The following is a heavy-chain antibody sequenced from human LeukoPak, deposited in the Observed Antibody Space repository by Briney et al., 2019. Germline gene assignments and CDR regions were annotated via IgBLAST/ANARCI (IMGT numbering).Heavy chain of an antibody. Sequence: GGSLRLSCAAPGFTFSHFGFHWVRQAPGKGLEWVAVIWSDGTNQYYGDSVKGRFIIYRDDSHNTVYLQMNSLRVEDTAVYCCAKDAQRGFDYSNSLEYWGQGSLVTVSS. CDR1: GFTFSHFG. CDR2: IWSDGTNQ. CDR3: AKDAQRGFDYSNSLEY. J-gene: IGHJ4*02. V-gene: IGHV3-33*06. D-gene: IGHD4-11*01.